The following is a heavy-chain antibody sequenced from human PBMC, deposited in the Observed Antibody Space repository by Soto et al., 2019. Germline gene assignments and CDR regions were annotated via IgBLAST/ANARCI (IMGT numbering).Heavy chain of an antibody. D-gene: IGHD4-4*01. J-gene: IGHJ6*03. CDR1: GFTFSDYY. V-gene: IGHV3-11*01. Sequence: SLRLSCAASGFTFSDYYMSWIRQAPGKGLEWVSYISSSGSTIYYADSVKGRFTISRDNAKNSLYLQMNSLRAEDTAVYYCARPTVTGDYYYYYYMDVWGKGTTVTVSS. CDR2: ISSSGSTI. CDR3: ARPTVTGDYYYYYYMDV.